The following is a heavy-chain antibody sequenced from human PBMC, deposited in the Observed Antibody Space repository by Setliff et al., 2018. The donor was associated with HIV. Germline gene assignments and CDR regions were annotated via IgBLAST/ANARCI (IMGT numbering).Heavy chain of an antibody. V-gene: IGHV3-21*01. CDR2: ISSSGTYI. J-gene: IGHJ6*02. Sequence: GGSLRLSCAASGFNFSTHTMNWIRQAPGKGLEWVSSISSSGTYIYYADSMKGRFTISRDNAKNSLYLQMNSLRAEDTAVYYCARDEGYYYGLDVWGQGTTVTVSS. CDR1: GFNFSTHT. D-gene: IGHD6-13*01. CDR3: ARDEGYYYGLDV.